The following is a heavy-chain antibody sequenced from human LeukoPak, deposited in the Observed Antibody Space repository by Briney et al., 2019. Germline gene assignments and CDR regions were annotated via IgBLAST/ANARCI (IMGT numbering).Heavy chain of an antibody. V-gene: IGHV3-30*02. CDR1: GFSFSIYG. D-gene: IGHD7-27*01. CDR2: IRYDGSNK. Sequence: GGSLRLSCSASGFSFSIYGMHWVRQAPGKGLEWVAFIRYDGSNKYYADSVKGRFTISRDNSKNTLYLQMNSLRPEDTAVYYCAKDGRRDWGNWFYPWGQGTLVTVSS. J-gene: IGHJ5*02. CDR3: AKDGRRDWGNWFYP.